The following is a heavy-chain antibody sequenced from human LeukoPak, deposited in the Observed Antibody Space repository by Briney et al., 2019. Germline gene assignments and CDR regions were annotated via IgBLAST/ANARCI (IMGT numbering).Heavy chain of an antibody. V-gene: IGHV4-34*01. J-gene: IGHJ3*02. CDR1: GGSFSGYY. CDR2: INHSGST. Sequence: SETLSRTCAVYGGSFSGYYWSWIRQPPGKGLEWIGEINHSGSTNYNPSLKSRVTISVDTSKNQFSLKLSSVTAADTAVYYCARLVYANDAFDIWGQGTMVTVSS. CDR3: ARLVYANDAFDI. D-gene: IGHD2-8*01.